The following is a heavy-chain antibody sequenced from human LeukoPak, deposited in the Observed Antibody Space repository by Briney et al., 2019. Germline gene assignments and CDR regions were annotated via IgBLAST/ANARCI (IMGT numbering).Heavy chain of an antibody. V-gene: IGHV3-21*06. CDR2: IDTSSSYM. D-gene: IGHD3-16*01. Sequence: PGGSLRLSCVASGFTLRSHSMHWVRQAPGKGLEWVAFIDTSSSYMAYADSVKGRFTISRDNGNNSLFLQMKSLRAEDTAVYYCARPWGSGFFDYWGQGTLVTVSS. CDR1: GFTLRSHS. J-gene: IGHJ4*02. CDR3: ARPWGSGFFDY.